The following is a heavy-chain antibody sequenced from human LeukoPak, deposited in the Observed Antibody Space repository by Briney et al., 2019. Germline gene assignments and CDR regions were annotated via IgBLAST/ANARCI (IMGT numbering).Heavy chain of an antibody. CDR1: GFSLSTSGVG. CDR3: AHYGDYRFLYYFDC. Sequence: SGPTLVNPTQPLTLTCTFSGFSLSTSGVGVGWIRQPPGMALEWPALIYWNDNKLYSPSLKSRLTITKDTSNNQVVLTMTNMDPVDTATYYCAHYGDYRFLYYFDCWGQGTLVTVSP. V-gene: IGHV2-5*01. J-gene: IGHJ4*02. CDR2: IYWNDNK. D-gene: IGHD4-17*01.